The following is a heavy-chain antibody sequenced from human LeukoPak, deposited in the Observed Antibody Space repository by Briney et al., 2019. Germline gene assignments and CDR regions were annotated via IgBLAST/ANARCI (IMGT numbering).Heavy chain of an antibody. CDR2: ISSSSSYI. V-gene: IGHV3-21*01. CDR3: ARGYTVTTARAYYFDY. D-gene: IGHD4-17*01. J-gene: IGHJ4*02. Sequence: GGSLRLSCAASGFTFSSYSMNWVRQAPGKGLEWVSSISSSSSYIYYADSVKGRFTISRDNAKNSLYLQMNSLRAEDTAVYYCARGYTVTTARAYYFDYWGQGTLVTVSS. CDR1: GFTFSSYS.